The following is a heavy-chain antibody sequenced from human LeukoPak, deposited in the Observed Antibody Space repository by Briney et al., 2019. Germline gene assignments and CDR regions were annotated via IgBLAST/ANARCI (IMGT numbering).Heavy chain of an antibody. D-gene: IGHD5-12*01. V-gene: IGHV5-51*01. Sequence: GESLTLSCKGSGYSFTSYWIGWVRQMPGKGLEWVGFIYPGDSDTRYSPSFQGQVTISADNSISTAYLQWSSLKASDTAMYYCARLDRGGISYFDYWGQRTLVTVSS. CDR3: ARLDRGGISYFDY. CDR1: GYSFTSYW. CDR2: IYPGDSDT. J-gene: IGHJ4*02.